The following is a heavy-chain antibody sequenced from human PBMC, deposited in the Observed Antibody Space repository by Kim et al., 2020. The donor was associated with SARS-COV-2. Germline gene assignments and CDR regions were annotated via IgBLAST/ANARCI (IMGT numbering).Heavy chain of an antibody. V-gene: IGHV3-11*05. Sequence: GGSLRLSCAASGFTFSDYYMSWIRQAPGKGLEWVSYISSSSSYTNSADSMKGRFTISRDNAKNSLYLQMNSLRAEDTAVYYCARASFWSYGMDVWGQGTTVIVSS. J-gene: IGHJ6*02. CDR1: GFTFSDYY. CDR3: ARASFWSYGMDV. D-gene: IGHD3-3*01. CDR2: ISSSSSYT.